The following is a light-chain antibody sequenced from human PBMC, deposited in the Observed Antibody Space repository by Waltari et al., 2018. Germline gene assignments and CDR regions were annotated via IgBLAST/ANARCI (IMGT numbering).Light chain of an antibody. CDR3: QAWDKTTESVI. J-gene: IGLJ2*01. V-gene: IGLV3-21*02. Sequence: SFVLTQEPSVSVAPGQTARMTCGAYRLGPKSVHWYQKRPRQAPVVGVFDDHYRPSGIPERFSGSKSGDTATLTISGVEAGDEADYYCQAWDKTTESVIFGGGTTLTVL. CDR1: RLGPKS. CDR2: DDH.